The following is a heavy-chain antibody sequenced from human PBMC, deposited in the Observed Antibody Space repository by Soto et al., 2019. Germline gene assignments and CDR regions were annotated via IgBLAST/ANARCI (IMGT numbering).Heavy chain of an antibody. D-gene: IGHD5-18*01. J-gene: IGHJ1*01. V-gene: IGHV1-69*06. CDR3: ARVGSRDAYNYVLDQ. CDR2: VISASGSV. CDR1: GRIFSSFP. Sequence: QVQVVQSGAEVKKPGSSVKISCKASGRIFSSFPTSWVRQVPGQGLEWMGGVISASGSVTYAPKFQGRVTMTPVTSGGIGSMELTSLTSEDTAIYYCARVGSRDAYNYVLDQWGPGTMVTVSS.